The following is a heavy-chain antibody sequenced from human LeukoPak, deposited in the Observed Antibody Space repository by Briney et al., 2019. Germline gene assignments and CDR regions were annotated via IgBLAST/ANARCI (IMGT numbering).Heavy chain of an antibody. CDR2: ISSSSSTI. V-gene: IGHV3-48*01. CDR3: ARRSPPDYYDSSGYPWYFDY. CDR1: GFTFSSYS. Sequence: GGSLRLSCAASGFTFSSYSMNWVRQAPGKGLEWVSYISSSSSTIYYADSVKGRFTISRDNSKNTLYLQMNSLRAEDTAVYYCARRSPPDYYDSSGYPWYFDYWGQGTLVTVSS. D-gene: IGHD3-22*01. J-gene: IGHJ4*02.